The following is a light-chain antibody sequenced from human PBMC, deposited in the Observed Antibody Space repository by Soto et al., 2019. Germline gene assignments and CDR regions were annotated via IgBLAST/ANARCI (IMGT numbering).Light chain of an antibody. V-gene: IGKV3-11*01. CDR1: QSVSTY. J-gene: IGKJ4*01. CDR2: DAS. CDR3: QQRSNWVT. Sequence: EIVLTQFPATLSLSPGERATLSCMASQSVSTYLAWYQQKPGQAPRLLIYDASNRAAGIPARFSGSGSGTDFTLTISSLEPKDFAVYYCQQRSNWVTFGGGTKVEIK.